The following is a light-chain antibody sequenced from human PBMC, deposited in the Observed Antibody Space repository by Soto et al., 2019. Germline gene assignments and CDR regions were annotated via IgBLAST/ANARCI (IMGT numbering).Light chain of an antibody. CDR3: QQYHRYPYS. Sequence: DIQMSQSPSTLSPSVGDRVTISCRASQSISNWLAWYQQKPGEAPKLLIYRASNLQSGAPSKFSGSGSGTESTLTISSLQTDDFETYYCQQYHRYPYSFGPGTKVDIK. CDR1: QSISNW. J-gene: IGKJ2*01. CDR2: RAS. V-gene: IGKV1-5*03.